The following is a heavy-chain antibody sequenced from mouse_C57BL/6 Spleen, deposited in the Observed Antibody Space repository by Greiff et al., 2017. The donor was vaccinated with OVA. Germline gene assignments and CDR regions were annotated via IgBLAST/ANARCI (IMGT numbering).Heavy chain of an antibody. D-gene: IGHD2-4*01. J-gene: IGHJ1*03. V-gene: IGHV1-52*01. Sequence: VQLQQPGAELVRPGSSVKLSCKASGYTFTSYWMHWVKQRPIQGLEWIGNIDPSDSETHYNQKFKDKATLTVDKSSSTAYMQLSSLTSEDSAGYYCARTMITTKYFDVWGTGTTVTASS. CDR2: IDPSDSET. CDR1: GYTFTSYW. CDR3: ARTMITTKYFDV.